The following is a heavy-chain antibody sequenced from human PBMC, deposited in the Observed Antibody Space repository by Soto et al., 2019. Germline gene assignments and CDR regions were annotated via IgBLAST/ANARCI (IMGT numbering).Heavy chain of an antibody. V-gene: IGHV1-69*08. CDR1: GGTFSSYT. Sequence: QVQLVQSGAEVKKPGSSVKVSLKAYGGTFSSYTISWVRQALGLGLEWMGRIMPILGIANYAQKLQGRVTITADKSTSTAYMELSSLRSEDTAVYYCARDSVAGTGWFDPWGQGTLVTVSS. J-gene: IGHJ5*02. D-gene: IGHD6-19*01. CDR2: IMPILGIA. CDR3: ARDSVAGTGWFDP.